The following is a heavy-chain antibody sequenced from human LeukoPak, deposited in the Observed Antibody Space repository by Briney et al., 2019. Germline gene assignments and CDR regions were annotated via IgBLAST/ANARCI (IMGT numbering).Heavy chain of an antibody. V-gene: IGHV3-30*04. J-gene: IGHJ5*02. CDR2: ISYDGSNK. D-gene: IGHD6-19*01. Sequence: GGSLRLSCAASGFTFSSYAMHWVRQAPGKGLEWVAVISYDGSNKYYADSVKGRFTISRDNSKNTLYLQMNSLRAEDTAVYYCARSYSSGWYPWFDPWGQGTLVTVSS. CDR1: GFTFSSYA. CDR3: ARSYSSGWYPWFDP.